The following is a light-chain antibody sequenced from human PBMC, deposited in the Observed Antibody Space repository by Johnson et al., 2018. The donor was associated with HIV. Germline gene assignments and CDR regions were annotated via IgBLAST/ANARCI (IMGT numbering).Light chain of an antibody. Sequence: QSVLTQPPSVSAAPGQKVTISCSGSSSNIGNNYVSWYQQLPGTAPKLLIYENNKRPSGIPDRFSGSKSGTSATLGITGLQTRDEADYYCGTWDSSLSVLYVFGTGTKVTGL. J-gene: IGLJ1*01. CDR3: GTWDSSLSVLYV. CDR1: SSNIGNNY. V-gene: IGLV1-51*02. CDR2: ENN.